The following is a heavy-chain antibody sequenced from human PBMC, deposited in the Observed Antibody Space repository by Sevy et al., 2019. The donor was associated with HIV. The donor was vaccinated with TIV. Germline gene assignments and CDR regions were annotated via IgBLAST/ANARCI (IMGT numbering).Heavy chain of an antibody. J-gene: IGHJ6*02. V-gene: IGHV4-59*12. CDR3: ARRAHSYGSYYYYYGMDV. CDR1: GGSISSYY. CDR2: IYYSGST. D-gene: IGHD5-18*01. Sequence: SETLSLTCTVSGGSISSYYWSWIRQPPGKGLECIGYIYYSGSTNYNPSLKSRVTISVDTSKNQFSLKLSSVTAADTAVYYCARRAHSYGSYYYYYGMDVWGQGTTVTVSS.